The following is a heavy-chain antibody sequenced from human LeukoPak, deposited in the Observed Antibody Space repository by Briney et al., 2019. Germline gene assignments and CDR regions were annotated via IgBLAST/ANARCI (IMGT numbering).Heavy chain of an antibody. CDR2: INPNSGGT. CDR3: ARPFVYCSGGSCPFDY. Sequence: GASVKVSCKASGYTFTGYYMHWVRQAPGQGLEWIGWINPNSGGTNYAQKFQGRVTMTRDTSISTAYMELSRLRSDDTAVYYCARPFVYCSGGSCPFDYWGQGTLVTVSS. D-gene: IGHD2-15*01. V-gene: IGHV1-2*02. J-gene: IGHJ4*02. CDR1: GYTFTGYY.